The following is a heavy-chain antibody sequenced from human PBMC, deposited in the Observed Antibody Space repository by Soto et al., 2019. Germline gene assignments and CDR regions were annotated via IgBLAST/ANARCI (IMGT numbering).Heavy chain of an antibody. CDR1: GGTFSSYA. J-gene: IGHJ5*02. CDR3: ARDGGPSSGYYPSWFDP. V-gene: IGHV1-69*12. Sequence: QVQLVQSGAEVKKPGSSVKVSCKASGGTFSSYAITWVRQAPGQGLEWMGGIIPIFGTANYAQKFQARVTITADESTSKAYMELSSLRSEDTAVYYCARDGGPSSGYYPSWFDPWGQGTLVTVSS. D-gene: IGHD3-22*01. CDR2: IIPIFGTA.